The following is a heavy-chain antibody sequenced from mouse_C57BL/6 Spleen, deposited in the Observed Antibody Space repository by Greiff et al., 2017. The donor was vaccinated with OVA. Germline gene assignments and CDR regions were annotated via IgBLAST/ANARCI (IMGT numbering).Heavy chain of an antibody. J-gene: IGHJ4*01. Sequence: VQLKESGAELVRPGASVTLSCKASGYTFTDYEMHWVKQTPVHGLEWIGAIDPETGGTAYNQKFKGKAILTADKSSSTAYMELRSLTSEDSAVYYCTRYYDYDYYAMDYWGQGTSVTVSS. D-gene: IGHD2-4*01. CDR1: GYTFTDYE. CDR3: TRYYDYDYYAMDY. V-gene: IGHV1-15*01. CDR2: IDPETGGT.